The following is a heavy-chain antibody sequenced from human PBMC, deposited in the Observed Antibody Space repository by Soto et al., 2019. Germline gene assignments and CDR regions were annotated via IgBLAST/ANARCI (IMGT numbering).Heavy chain of an antibody. J-gene: IGHJ3*02. V-gene: IGHV3-48*01. CDR2: ISSSSSTI. Sequence: EVQLVESGGGLVQPGGSLRLSCAASGFTFSSYSMNWVRQAPGKGLEWVSYISSSSSTIYYADSVKGRFTISRDNAKNSLDLQMNSLRAEDTAVYYCARDPGIVVVVAARFDAFDIWGQGTMVTVSS. D-gene: IGHD2-15*01. CDR1: GFTFSSYS. CDR3: ARDPGIVVVVAARFDAFDI.